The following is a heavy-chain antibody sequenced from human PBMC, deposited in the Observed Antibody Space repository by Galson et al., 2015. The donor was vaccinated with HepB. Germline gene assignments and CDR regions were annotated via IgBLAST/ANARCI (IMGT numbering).Heavy chain of an antibody. Sequence: SLRLSCAASGFTVSSNYMSWVRQAPGKGLEWVSVIYSGGTTYYADSVKGRFTISRDNSKNTLYLQMNSLRADDTAVYYCAREYSRSWSYYSYAMDVWGQGTTVTVSS. V-gene: IGHV3-66*01. CDR1: GFTVSSNY. CDR3: AREYSRSWSYYSYAMDV. CDR2: IYSGGTT. D-gene: IGHD6-13*01. J-gene: IGHJ6*02.